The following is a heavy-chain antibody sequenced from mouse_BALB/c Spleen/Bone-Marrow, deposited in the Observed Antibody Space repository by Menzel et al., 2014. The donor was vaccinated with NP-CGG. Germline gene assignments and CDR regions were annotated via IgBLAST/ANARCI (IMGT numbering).Heavy chain of an antibody. Sequence: QVQLQQSGAELVRPGSSVKISCKASGYAFSSYWMNWVKQRPGQGLEWIGQIYPGDGDTNYNGKFKGKATLTADKSSSTAYMQLSSLTSEDSAVYFCARSRGYYVDYWGQGTTLTVPS. V-gene: IGHV1-80*01. CDR3: ARSRGYYVDY. CDR2: IYPGDGDT. J-gene: IGHJ2*01. CDR1: GYAFSSYW.